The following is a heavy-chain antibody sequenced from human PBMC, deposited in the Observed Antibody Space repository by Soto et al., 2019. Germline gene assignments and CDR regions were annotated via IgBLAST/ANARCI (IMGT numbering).Heavy chain of an antibody. J-gene: IGHJ4*02. CDR1: GFIFSSYA. Sequence: GSLRLSCAASGFIFSSYAMSWVRQAPGKWLEWVSAISGSDGSTYYADSVKGRFTISRDNSRNTLYLQMNSLRAEDTAVYYCAKDGVAHIPLYTSGSSYDHWGQGTLVTVSS. CDR3: AKDGVAHIPLYTSGSSYDH. V-gene: IGHV3-23*01. D-gene: IGHD3-22*01. CDR2: ISGSDGST.